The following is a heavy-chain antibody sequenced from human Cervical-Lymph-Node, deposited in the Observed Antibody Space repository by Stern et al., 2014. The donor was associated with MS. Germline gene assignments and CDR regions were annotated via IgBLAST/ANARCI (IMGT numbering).Heavy chain of an antibody. D-gene: IGHD2-15*01. Sequence: QVQLQESGPGLVKASQTLSLTCTVSGGSVSSGGYFWTWIRQHPEKGLEWIGYMNDRGKTYYNPSLKSRATISVDTSKNHLSLTLSSVTAADTAVYYCTRGLRGDNWFDPWGQGTLVTVSS. V-gene: IGHV4-31*03. J-gene: IGHJ5*02. CDR3: TRGLRGDNWFDP. CDR2: MNDRGKT. CDR1: GGSVSSGGYF.